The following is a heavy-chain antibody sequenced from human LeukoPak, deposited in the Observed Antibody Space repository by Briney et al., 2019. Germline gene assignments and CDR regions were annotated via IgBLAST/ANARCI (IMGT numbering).Heavy chain of an antibody. J-gene: IGHJ4*02. V-gene: IGHV3-21*01. CDR3: ARDPGGGYDMFDY. CDR2: ISSSSSYI. D-gene: IGHD5-12*01. Sequence: PGGSLRLSCAASGITFSSYSMNWVRQAPGKGLEWVSSISSSSSYIYYADSVKGRFTISRDNAKNSLYLQMNSLRAEDTAVYYCARDPGGGYDMFDYWGQGTLVTVSS. CDR1: GITFSSYS.